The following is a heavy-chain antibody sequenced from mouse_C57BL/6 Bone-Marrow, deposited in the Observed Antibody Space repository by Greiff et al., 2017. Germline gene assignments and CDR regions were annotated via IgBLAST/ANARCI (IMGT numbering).Heavy chain of an antibody. J-gene: IGHJ2*01. D-gene: IGHD1-1*02. Sequence: VQLQQPGAELVKPGASVKLSCTASGYTFTSYWMQWVKQRPGQGLEWIGEIDPSDSYTNYNQKFKGQATLTGDPSSSTAYMQRSSLTSEDSAVYYSARGNWWDYWGQGTTLTVSS. V-gene: IGHV1-50*01. CDR1: GYTFTSYW. CDR2: IDPSDSYT. CDR3: ARGNWWDY.